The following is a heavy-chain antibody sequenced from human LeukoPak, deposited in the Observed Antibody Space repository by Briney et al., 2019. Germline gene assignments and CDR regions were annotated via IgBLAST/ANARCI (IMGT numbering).Heavy chain of an antibody. V-gene: IGHV4-39*01. Sequence: SESLSLTCTVSGGSISSSSYYWGWIRQPPGKGLEWIGSIYYSGSTYYNPSLKSRVTISVDTSKNQFSLKLSSVTAADTAVYYCASLPDVDTAMVTGYYYYMDVWGKGTTVTVSS. CDR1: GGSISSSSYY. J-gene: IGHJ6*03. CDR2: IYYSGST. CDR3: ASLPDVDTAMVTGYYYYMDV. D-gene: IGHD5-18*01.